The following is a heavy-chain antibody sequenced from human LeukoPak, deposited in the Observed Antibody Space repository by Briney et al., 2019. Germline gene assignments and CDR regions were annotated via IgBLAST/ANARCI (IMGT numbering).Heavy chain of an antibody. CDR2: INPNSGGT. CDR1: GYTFTGYY. J-gene: IGHJ6*02. Sequence: GASVKVSCKASGYTFTGYYMHWVRQAPGQGLEWMGWINPNSGGTNYTQKFQGRVTMTRDTSISTAYMELSRLRSDDTAAYYCARPRRGYYGMDVWGQGTTVTVSS. V-gene: IGHV1-2*02. D-gene: IGHD3-10*01. CDR3: ARPRRGYYGMDV.